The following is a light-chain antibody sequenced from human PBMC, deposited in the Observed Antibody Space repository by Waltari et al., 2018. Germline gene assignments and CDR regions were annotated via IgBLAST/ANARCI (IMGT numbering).Light chain of an antibody. CDR2: KVS. CDR1: QSLVSSDGNTY. J-gene: IGKJ1*01. CDR3: MQGTHWPWT. Sequence: DVVLTQSPFSLPVTLGQPASISCRSTQSLVSSDGNTYFHWFQQRPGQSPRRLLYKVSNRDSGVPDRFSGSGSGTDFTLRISRVEAEDVGVYYCMQGTHWPWTFGQGTRVEIK. V-gene: IGKV2-30*01.